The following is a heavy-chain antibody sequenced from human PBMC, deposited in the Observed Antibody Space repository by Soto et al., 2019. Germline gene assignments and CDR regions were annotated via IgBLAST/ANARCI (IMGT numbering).Heavy chain of an antibody. CDR1: GYTFTSYY. D-gene: IGHD2-15*01. CDR2: INPSGGST. Sequence: QVQLVQSGAEVKKPGASVKVSCKASGYTFTSYYMHWVRQAPGQGLEWMGIINPSGGSTSYAQKFQGRVTMTRDTSTSTVYMELSSLRSEDTAVYYCAREAATAGYYYYGMDVWGQGTTVTVSS. CDR3: AREAATAGYYYYGMDV. J-gene: IGHJ6*02. V-gene: IGHV1-46*01.